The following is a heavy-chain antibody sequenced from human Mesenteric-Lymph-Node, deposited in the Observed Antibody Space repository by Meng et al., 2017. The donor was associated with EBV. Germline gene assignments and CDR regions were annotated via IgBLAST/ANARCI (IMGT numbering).Heavy chain of an antibody. V-gene: IGHV1-46*02. D-gene: IGHD6-13*01. Sequence: VQLGPSWAEVKNPVASVKVSCKASGYSRNNHQNHWLGPAPGKGLEWMAVIHPYSGYTTYRQNFQGRVTMTTDTSTSNLYMDLSSLRSDDTAIYYCARGLGIQDYCGQGTLVTVSS. CDR3: ARGLGIQDY. CDR2: IHPYSGYT. J-gene: IGHJ4*02. CDR1: GYSRNNHQ.